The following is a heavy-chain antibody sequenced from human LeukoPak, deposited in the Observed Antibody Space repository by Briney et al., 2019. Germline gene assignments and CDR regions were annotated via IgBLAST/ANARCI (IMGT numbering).Heavy chain of an antibody. Sequence: GGSLRLSCAASGFTFSSYGMHWVRQAPGKGLEWVAVIWYDGSNKYYADSVKGRFTISRDNSKNTLYLQMNSLRAEDTAVYYCARGETTVTFGYFDYWGQGTLVTVSS. D-gene: IGHD4-11*01. CDR2: IWYDGSNK. CDR1: GFTFSSYG. J-gene: IGHJ4*02. CDR3: ARGETTVTFGYFDY. V-gene: IGHV3-33*01.